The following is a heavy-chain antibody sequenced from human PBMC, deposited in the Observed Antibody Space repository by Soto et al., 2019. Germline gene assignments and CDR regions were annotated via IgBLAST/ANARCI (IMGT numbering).Heavy chain of an antibody. J-gene: IGHJ4*02. Sequence: EVQLVESGGGLVKPGGSLRLACAASGFPFSDYSWNWVRQTPGKGLEWVPSISPSSDSSYYADSVKGRFTISRDNAKNSLFLQMNSLRDEDTAVYYCARPRGPRGYDLIDYWGQGTLVIVSS. CDR2: ISPSSDSS. V-gene: IGHV3-21*02. CDR1: GFPFSDYS. CDR3: ARPRGPRGYDLIDY. D-gene: IGHD5-12*01.